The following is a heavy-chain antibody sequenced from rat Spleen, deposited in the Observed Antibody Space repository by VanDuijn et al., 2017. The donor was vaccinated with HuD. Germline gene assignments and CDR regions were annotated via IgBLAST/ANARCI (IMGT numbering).Heavy chain of an antibody. CDR1: GFNFNDYW. D-gene: IGHD4-3*01. CDR3: VRERLGVER. Sequence: EVKLVESGGGLVQPGRSLKLSCAASGFNFNDYWMGWVRQAPGKGLEWSGEINKDSSKIKYVTSLKDKFTISRENAQNTLYLQMCKLGSEDTAIYYCVRERLGVERWGQGVMVTVSS. V-gene: IGHV4-2*01. CDR2: INKDSSKI. J-gene: IGHJ2*01.